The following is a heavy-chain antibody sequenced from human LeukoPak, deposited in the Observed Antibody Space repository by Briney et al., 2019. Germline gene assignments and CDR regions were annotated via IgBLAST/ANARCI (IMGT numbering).Heavy chain of an antibody. CDR3: ARVPHTSSSYRWFGP. Sequence: GGSLRLSCAASGFTFSSYWMSWVRQAPGKGLEWVANIKQDGSEQYYVDSVKGRFTISRDNAKNSLYLEMNSLRVEDTAVYYCARVPHTSSSYRWFGPWGQGTLVTVSS. CDR1: GFTFSSYW. CDR2: IKQDGSEQ. V-gene: IGHV3-7*01. J-gene: IGHJ5*02. D-gene: IGHD6-6*01.